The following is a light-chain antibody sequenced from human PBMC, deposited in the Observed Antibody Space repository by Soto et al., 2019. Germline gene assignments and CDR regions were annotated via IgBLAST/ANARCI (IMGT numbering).Light chain of an antibody. V-gene: IGKV1-39*01. J-gene: IGKJ1*01. CDR3: QQSYSTPPM. CDR1: KSISSY. Sequence: DSHIPQSPSSLSASVGDRVTITCRASKSISSYLNWYQQKPGKAPKLLIYAASSLQSGVPSRFSGSGSGTDFTLTISSLQPEDFATFYCQQSYSTPPMFGQGTKVDIK. CDR2: AAS.